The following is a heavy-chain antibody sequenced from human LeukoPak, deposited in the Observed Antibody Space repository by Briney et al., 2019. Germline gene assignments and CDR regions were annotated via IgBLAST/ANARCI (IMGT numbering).Heavy chain of an antibody. CDR3: ARGGVIYYFDY. Sequence: SQTLSLTCAVSGGSISSGGYSWSWIRQPPGKGLEWIGYIYHSGSTYYNPSLKSRVTISVDRSKNQFSLKLSSVTAADTAVYYCARGGVIYYFDYWGQGTLVTVSS. J-gene: IGHJ4*02. D-gene: IGHD2-21*01. CDR1: GGSISSGGYS. V-gene: IGHV4-30-2*01. CDR2: IYHSGST.